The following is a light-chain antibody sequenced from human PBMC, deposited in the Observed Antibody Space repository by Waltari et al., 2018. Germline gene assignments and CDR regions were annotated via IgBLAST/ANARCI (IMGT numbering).Light chain of an antibody. CDR3: SSYTSSSLLV. V-gene: IGLV2-14*01. CDR1: SSDVGGYNY. CDR2: EVS. Sequence: QSALTQPASVSGSPGQSITISCTGTSSDVGGYNYVSWYQQHPGKAPKRMIYEVSNRPSGVSNRFSGSKSGNTASLTISGLQAEDEADYYCSSYTSSSLLVFGTGTKVTVL. J-gene: IGLJ1*01.